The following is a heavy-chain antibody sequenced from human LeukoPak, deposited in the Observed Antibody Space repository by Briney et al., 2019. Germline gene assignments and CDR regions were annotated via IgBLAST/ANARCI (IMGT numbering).Heavy chain of an antibody. CDR3: ARARIRITIFGVVIGWFDP. CDR1: GGSISSYY. D-gene: IGHD3-3*01. V-gene: IGHV4-59*12. CDR2: IYYSGST. J-gene: IGHJ5*02. Sequence: PSETLSLTCTVSGGSISSYYWSWIRQPPGKGLEWIGYIYYSGSTNYNPSLKSRVTISVDTSKNQFSLKLSSVTAADTAVYYCARARIRITIFGVVIGWFDPWGQGTLVTVSS.